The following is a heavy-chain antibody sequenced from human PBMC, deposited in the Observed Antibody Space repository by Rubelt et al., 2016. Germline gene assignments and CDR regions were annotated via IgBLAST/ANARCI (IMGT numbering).Heavy chain of an antibody. J-gene: IGHJ4*02. CDR3: AKDRRTTVPYYFDY. V-gene: IGHV3-21*04. D-gene: IGHD4-17*01. Sequence: GLEWVSSISSSSSYIYYADSVKGRFTISRDNSKNTLYLQMNSLRAEDTAVYYCAKDRRTTVPYYFDYWGQGTLVTVSS. CDR2: ISSSSSYI.